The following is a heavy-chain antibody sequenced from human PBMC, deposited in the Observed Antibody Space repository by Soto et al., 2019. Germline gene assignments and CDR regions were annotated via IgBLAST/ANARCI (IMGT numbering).Heavy chain of an antibody. D-gene: IGHD3-22*01. J-gene: IGHJ4*02. CDR1: GDTCSGDQ. V-gene: IGHV1-2*02. CDR3: AREWGGSSGYYSFDY. Sequence: ASVQVSCKARGDTCSGDQMHWVRQATGQGLEWMGWIYPNRGGTNYAQKFQGRVTMTRDTSISTAYMELSRLRSDDTAVYYCAREWGGSSGYYSFDYWGQGTLVTVSS. CDR2: IYPNRGGT.